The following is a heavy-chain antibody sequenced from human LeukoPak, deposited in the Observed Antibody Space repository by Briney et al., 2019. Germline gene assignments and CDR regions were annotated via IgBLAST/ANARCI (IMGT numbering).Heavy chain of an antibody. CDR3: AKDRSVAGGIFDY. D-gene: IGHD6-19*01. CDR2: IWYDGSNK. Sequence: PGGSLRLSCAASGFTFSSYGMHWVRQAPGKGLEWVAVIWYDGSNKYYADSVKGRFTISRDNSKNTLYLQMNSLRAEDTALYYCAKDRSVAGGIFDYWGQGTLVTVSS. V-gene: IGHV3-30*02. J-gene: IGHJ4*02. CDR1: GFTFSSYG.